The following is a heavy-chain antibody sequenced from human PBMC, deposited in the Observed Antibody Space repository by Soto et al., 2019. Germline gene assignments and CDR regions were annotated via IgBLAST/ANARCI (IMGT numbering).Heavy chain of an antibody. CDR2: IGTAGDT. CDR1: GFTFRVYD. J-gene: IGHJ3*02. Sequence: EVQLVESGGGLVQPGGSLRLSCAASGFTFRVYDMLWVRQGAGTGLEWVSTIGTAGDTYYAGSVKGRFTISRENAKNSMYLQMNNLGAGDTAVYFCARAGMHNWNLLRAFEIWGHETMVTVS. V-gene: IGHV3-13*01. CDR3: ARAGMHNWNLLRAFEI. D-gene: IGHD1-7*01.